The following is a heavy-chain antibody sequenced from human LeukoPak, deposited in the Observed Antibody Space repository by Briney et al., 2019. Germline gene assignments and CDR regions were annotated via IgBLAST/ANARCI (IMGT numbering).Heavy chain of an antibody. CDR1: RFTFSSFG. CDR2: ISYDGSNE. D-gene: IGHD2-2*01. J-gene: IGHJ4*02. Sequence: PGGSLRLSCAASRFTFSSFGMHWVRQAPGKGLEWVAVISYDGSNEYYADSVKGRFTISRDNSKNTLYLQMNSLRAADTAVYYCAKSAPSYCSGISCLKYYFDYWGQGTLVTVSS. V-gene: IGHV3-30*18. CDR3: AKSAPSYCSGISCLKYYFDY.